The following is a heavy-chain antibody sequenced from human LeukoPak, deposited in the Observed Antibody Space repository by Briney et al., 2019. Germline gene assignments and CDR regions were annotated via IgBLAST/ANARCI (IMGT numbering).Heavy chain of an antibody. CDR2: ITSSATYI. CDR1: GFTFSNYN. CDR3: ARETGHYDILSDNPAGASDI. D-gene: IGHD3-9*01. V-gene: IGHV3-21*01. J-gene: IGHJ3*02. Sequence: GGSLRLSCAASGFTFSNYNMNWVRQAPGKAMEWVSSITSSATYIFYADSVKGRFTISRDNAKNSLYLQLNSLRAEDTAVYYCARETGHYDILSDNPAGASDIWGQGTMVTVSS.